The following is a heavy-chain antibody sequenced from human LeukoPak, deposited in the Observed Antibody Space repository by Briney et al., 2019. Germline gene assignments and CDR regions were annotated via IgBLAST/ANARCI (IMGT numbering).Heavy chain of an antibody. CDR2: IYYTGTS. V-gene: IGHV4-59*01. J-gene: IGHJ3*02. D-gene: IGHD2-8*01. CDR3: ARPNGGHGGRGAFDI. Sequence: PSETLSLTCSVSGGSFTGFYWTWLRQSPGKGLEWIGYIYYTGTSNYNPSLKGRVAISIDTSKNQFSLKLNSVTTADTAVYFCARPNGGHGGRGAFDIWGQGTMVIVSS. CDR1: GGSFTGFY.